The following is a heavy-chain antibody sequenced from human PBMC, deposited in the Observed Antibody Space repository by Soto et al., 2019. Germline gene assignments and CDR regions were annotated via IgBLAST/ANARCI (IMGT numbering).Heavy chain of an antibody. Sequence: QLQLQESGPGLVKPSETLSLTCTVSGGSISSSSYYWGWIRQPPGKGREWIGSIYYSGSTYYNPSLKSGVTISVDPSKNQSSLKLSSVTAADTAVYYWARLGSYDSSGYRDDYWGQGTLVTVSS. V-gene: IGHV4-39*01. D-gene: IGHD3-22*01. J-gene: IGHJ4*02. CDR2: IYYSGST. CDR3: ARLGSYDSSGYRDDY. CDR1: GGSISSSSYY.